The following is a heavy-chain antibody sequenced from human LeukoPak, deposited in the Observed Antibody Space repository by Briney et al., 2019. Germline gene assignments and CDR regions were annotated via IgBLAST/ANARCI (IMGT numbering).Heavy chain of an antibody. Sequence: PSETLSLTCTVSGGSISSGGYYWSWIRQHPGKGLGWIGYIYYSGSTYYNPSLKSRVTISVDTSKNQFSLKLSSVTAADTAVYYCARESGGDYRQFDYWGQGTLVTVSS. CDR1: GGSISSGGYY. CDR2: IYYSGST. V-gene: IGHV4-31*03. J-gene: IGHJ4*02. D-gene: IGHD4-17*01. CDR3: ARESGGDYRQFDY.